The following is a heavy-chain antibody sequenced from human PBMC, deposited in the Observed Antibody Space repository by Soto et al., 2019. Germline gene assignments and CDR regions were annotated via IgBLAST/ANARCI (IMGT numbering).Heavy chain of an antibody. CDR3: ASNYYDSSGYWGAFDI. V-gene: IGHV4-30-4*01. D-gene: IGHD3-22*01. CDR2: IYYSGST. Sequence: QVQLQESGPGLVKPSQTLSLTCTVSGGSISSGDYYWSWIRQPPGKGLEWIGYIYYSGSTYYNPSLKSRVTISVDTPKNQFSLKLSSVTAADTAVYYCASNYYDSSGYWGAFDIWGQGTMVTVSS. CDR1: GGSISSGDYY. J-gene: IGHJ3*02.